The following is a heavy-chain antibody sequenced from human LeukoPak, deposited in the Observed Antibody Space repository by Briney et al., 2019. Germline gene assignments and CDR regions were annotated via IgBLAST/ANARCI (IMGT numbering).Heavy chain of an antibody. CDR2: INTDGRST. CDR1: GFTVSSYW. CDR3: AREVSGDRWYNWFDP. V-gene: IGHV3-74*01. J-gene: IGHJ5*02. D-gene: IGHD4-17*01. Sequence: GPSLSPSCPAAGFTVSSYWTRSVSLPPGKGRVWDLRINTDGRSTRYADSVKGRVTISRDNAKNTLYLQMNSLRAEDTAVYYCAREVSGDRWYNWFDPWGQGTLVTVSS.